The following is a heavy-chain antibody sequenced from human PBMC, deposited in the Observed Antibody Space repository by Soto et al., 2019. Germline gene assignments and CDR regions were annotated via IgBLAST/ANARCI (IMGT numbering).Heavy chain of an antibody. CDR1: GFTFITYW. CDR3: IDCGSSAFDS. V-gene: IGHV3-74*01. Sequence: GGSLRLSCAASGFTFITYWLHWVRQAPGEGLVWVSRINHDGSSTIYADSVKGRFTVSRDNAKNTLYLQMTSLRAEDTAVYYCIDCGSSAFDSWGPGTLVTVSS. D-gene: IGHD1-26*01. J-gene: IGHJ4*02. CDR2: INHDGSST.